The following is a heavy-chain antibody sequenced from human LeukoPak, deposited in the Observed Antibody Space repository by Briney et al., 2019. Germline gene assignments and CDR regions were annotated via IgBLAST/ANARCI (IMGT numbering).Heavy chain of an antibody. Sequence: SETLSLTCAVYGGSFSGYYWSWIRQPPGKGLEWIGEINHSGSTNYNPSLKSRVTISVDTSKNQFSLKLSSVTAADTAVYYCARSDRGPEDYWGQGTLVTVSS. V-gene: IGHV4-34*01. CDR3: ARSDRGPEDY. CDR1: GGSFSGYY. D-gene: IGHD3-10*01. J-gene: IGHJ4*02. CDR2: INHSGST.